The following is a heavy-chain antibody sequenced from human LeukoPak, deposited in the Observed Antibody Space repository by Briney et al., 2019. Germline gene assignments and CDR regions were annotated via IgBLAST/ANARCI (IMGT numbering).Heavy chain of an antibody. Sequence: SETLSLTCTVSGGSITSNSDYWGWIRQPPGKGLEWIGSIYYSGSTNYKPSLKSRVTMSVDTSKNQFSLKLTSVTAADTAVYYCARDDPGIYYYGSGSYYKGFGAFDIWGQGTLVTVSS. D-gene: IGHD3-10*01. J-gene: IGHJ4*02. CDR3: ARDDPGIYYYGSGSYYKGFGAFDI. V-gene: IGHV4-39*07. CDR2: IYYSGST. CDR1: GGSITSNSDY.